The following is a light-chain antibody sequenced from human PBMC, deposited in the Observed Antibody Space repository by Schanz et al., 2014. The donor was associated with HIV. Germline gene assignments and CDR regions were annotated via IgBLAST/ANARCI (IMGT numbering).Light chain of an antibody. J-gene: IGLJ3*02. Sequence: QSALTQPASVSGSPGQSITISCTGTRNDVGTYNLVSWYQQHPGKAPQLMIYEVTKRPSGVSDRFSGSKSDNTASLTISGLQADDEADYYCQSYDSSLSGLVFGGGTKLTVL. CDR1: RNDVGTYNL. CDR2: EVT. CDR3: QSYDSSLSGLV. V-gene: IGLV2-23*02.